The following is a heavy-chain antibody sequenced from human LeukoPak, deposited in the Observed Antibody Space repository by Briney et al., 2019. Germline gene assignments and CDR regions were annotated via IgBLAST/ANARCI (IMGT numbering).Heavy chain of an antibody. D-gene: IGHD1-1*01. CDR1: GFTFSNYW. J-gene: IGHJ4*02. Sequence: GGSLRLSCAASGFTFSNYWMSWVRQAPGKGLEWVANIKQDGSEIYYVDSVKGRFTISRDNAKNSLYLQMSSLRVEDTAVYYCARDLGRNWNYDDYWGQGTLVTVSP. V-gene: IGHV3-7*01. CDR3: ARDLGRNWNYDDY. CDR2: IKQDGSEI.